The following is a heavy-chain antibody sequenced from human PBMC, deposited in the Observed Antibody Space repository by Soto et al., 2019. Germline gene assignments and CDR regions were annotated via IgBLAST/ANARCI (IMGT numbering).Heavy chain of an antibody. Sequence: SGPTLVNPTQTLTLTCTFSGFSLSSSAMCVSWIRQPPGKALDLLAFLNWHDDNYYSRPLKTRLTMSKDTSNNHMVLTMTNMDPADTATYYCTRNTVFGVVEGAHYGMDVWGKGTTVTVSS. CDR3: TRNTVFGVVEGAHYGMDV. D-gene: IGHD3-3*01. CDR1: GFSLSSSAMC. V-gene: IGHV2-70*01. CDR2: LNWHDDN. J-gene: IGHJ6*04.